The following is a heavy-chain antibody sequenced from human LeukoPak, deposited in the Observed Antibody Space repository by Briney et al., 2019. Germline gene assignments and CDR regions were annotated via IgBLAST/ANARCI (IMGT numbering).Heavy chain of an antibody. D-gene: IGHD2-2*01. CDR1: GYTFTSYY. CDR3: ARALRVVPAAIGTGY. Sequence: ASVKVSCKASGYTFTSYYMHWVRQAPGQGLEWMGIINPSGGSTSYAQKFQGRVTMTRDTSTSTVYMELSSLRSEDTAVYYCARALRVVPAAIGTGYWGQGTLVTVSS. J-gene: IGHJ4*02. V-gene: IGHV1-46*01. CDR2: INPSGGST.